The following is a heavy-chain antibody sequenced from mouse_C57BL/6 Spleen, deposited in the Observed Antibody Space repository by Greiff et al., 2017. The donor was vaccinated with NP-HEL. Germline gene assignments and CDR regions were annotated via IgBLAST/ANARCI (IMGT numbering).Heavy chain of an antibody. D-gene: IGHD2-4*01. V-gene: IGHV5-6*01. Sequence: EVHLVESGGDLVKPGGSLKLSCAASGFTFSSYGMSWVRQTPDKRLEWVATISSGGSYTYYPDSVKGRFTISRDNAKNTLYLQMSSLKSEDTAMYYCARDDYDGTSYAMDYWGQGTSVTVSS. J-gene: IGHJ4*01. CDR3: ARDDYDGTSYAMDY. CDR1: GFTFSSYG. CDR2: ISSGGSYT.